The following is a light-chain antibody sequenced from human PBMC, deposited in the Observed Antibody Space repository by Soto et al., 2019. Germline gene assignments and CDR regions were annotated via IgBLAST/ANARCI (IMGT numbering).Light chain of an antibody. J-gene: IGLJ2*01. CDR3: AAWDDSLNGVV. V-gene: IGLV1-44*01. CDR1: SSNIGSNT. Sequence: QSVLTQPPSASGTPGQRVTISCSGRSSNIGSNTVNWYQQLPGTAPKLLIYCNNQRPSGVPERFSGSKSGTSASLAISGLQSEDEADYYCAAWDDSLNGVVFGGGTKVTVL. CDR2: CNN.